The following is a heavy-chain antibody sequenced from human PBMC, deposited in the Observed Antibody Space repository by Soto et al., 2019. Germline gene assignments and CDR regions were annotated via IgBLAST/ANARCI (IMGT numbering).Heavy chain of an antibody. CDR1: GGTFSSYA. Sequence: SLHVSCKTSGGTFSSYAISWVRQAPGQGLEWMGGITPIFGTANYAQKFQGRVTITADESTSTAYMELSSLRSEDTAVYYCAREERYYYDSSGPSTLDYWGQGTLVTVS. J-gene: IGHJ4*02. CDR2: ITPIFGTA. CDR3: AREERYYYDSSGPSTLDY. D-gene: IGHD3-22*01. V-gene: IGHV1-69*13.